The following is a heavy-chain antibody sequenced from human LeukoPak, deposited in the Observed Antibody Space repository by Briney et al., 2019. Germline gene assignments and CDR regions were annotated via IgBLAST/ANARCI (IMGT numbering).Heavy chain of an antibody. Sequence: GGSLRLSCAASGFTFSSYSMNWVRQAPGKGLEWVSSISSSSSYIYYADSVKGRFTISGDNAKNSLYLQMNSLRAEDTAVYYCASVGNYYYGSGSYYNFDYWGQGTLVTVSS. CDR2: ISSSSSYI. CDR3: ASVGNYYYGSGSYYNFDY. J-gene: IGHJ4*02. CDR1: GFTFSSYS. D-gene: IGHD3-10*01. V-gene: IGHV3-21*01.